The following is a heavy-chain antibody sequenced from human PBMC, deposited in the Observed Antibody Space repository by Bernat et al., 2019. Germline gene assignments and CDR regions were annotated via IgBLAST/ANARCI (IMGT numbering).Heavy chain of an antibody. CDR1: GFTFSSYA. CDR3: ARTRPSSYDFGY. CDR2: ISSNGGST. D-gene: IGHD5-12*01. V-gene: IGHV3-64*01. J-gene: IGHJ4*02. Sequence: EVQLVESGGGLVQPGGSLRLSCAASGFTFSSYAMHWVRQAPGKGLEYVSAISSNGGSTYYANSVKGRFTISRDNSKNTLYLQMGSLRAEDMAVYYCARTRPSSYDFGYWGQRTLVTVSS.